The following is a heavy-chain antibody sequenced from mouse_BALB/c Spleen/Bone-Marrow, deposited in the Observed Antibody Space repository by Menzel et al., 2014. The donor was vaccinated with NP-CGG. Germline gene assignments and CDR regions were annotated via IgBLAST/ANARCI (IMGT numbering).Heavy chain of an antibody. CDR2: INPSTGYT. V-gene: IGHV1-7*01. CDR3: ARIYYYGRAY. J-gene: IGHJ2*01. D-gene: IGHD1-1*01. Sequence: QVQLKQSGAELAKPGASVKMSCKASGYTFTNYWMHWVKQRPGQGLEWIGYINPSTGYTEYNQKFKDKATLTADKSSSTAYMQMSSLTSDDSAAYYSARIYYYGRAYWGQGTTLTVSS. CDR1: GYTFTNYW.